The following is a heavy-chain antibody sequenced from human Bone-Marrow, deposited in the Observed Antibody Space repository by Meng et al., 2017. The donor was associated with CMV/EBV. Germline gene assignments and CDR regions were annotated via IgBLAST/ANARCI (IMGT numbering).Heavy chain of an antibody. D-gene: IGHD2-2*02. CDR3: ARGRRGSIVVVPAAIGHNWFDP. CDR1: GGSFSGYY. J-gene: IGHJ5*02. CDR2: INHSGST. Sequence: SETLSLTCAVYGGSFSGYYWSGIRQPPGKGLEWIGEINHSGSTNYNPSLKSRVTISVDTSKNQFSLKLSSVTAADTAVYYCARGRRGSIVVVPAAIGHNWFDPWGQGTLVTVSS. V-gene: IGHV4-34*01.